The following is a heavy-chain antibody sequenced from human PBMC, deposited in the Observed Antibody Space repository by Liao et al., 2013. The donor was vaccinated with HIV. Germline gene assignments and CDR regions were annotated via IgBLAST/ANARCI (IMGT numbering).Heavy chain of an antibody. V-gene: IGHV4-34*01. D-gene: IGHD6-19*01. CDR2: IDHSGSA. CDR3: AKVRQWLASGGEAFDV. Sequence: QVHLQQWGARLLQPSETLSLTCDVYGESFSDHKWSWIRQSPGKGFEWIGEIDHSGSANYNPSLKSRVTISGDFSLRLSSVTAADTAVYFCAKVRQWLASGGEAFDVWGPRDNGHRLF. J-gene: IGHJ3*01. CDR1: GESFSDHK.